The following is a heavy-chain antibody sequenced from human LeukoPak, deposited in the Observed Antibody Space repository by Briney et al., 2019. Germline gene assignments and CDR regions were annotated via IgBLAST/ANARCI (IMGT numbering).Heavy chain of an antibody. CDR3: ARGGVRYYRYYYYMDV. J-gene: IGHJ6*03. V-gene: IGHV1-69*06. Sequence: ASVKVSCKASGYTFTSYGISWVRQAPGQGLEWMGGIIPIFGTANYAQKFQGRVTITADKSTSTAYMELSSLRSEDTAVYYCARGGVRYYRYYYYMDVWGKGTTVTVSS. D-gene: IGHD3-3*01. CDR1: GYTFTSYG. CDR2: IIPIFGTA.